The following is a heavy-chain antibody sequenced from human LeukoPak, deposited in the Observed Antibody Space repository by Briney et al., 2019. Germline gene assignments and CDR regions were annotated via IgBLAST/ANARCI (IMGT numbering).Heavy chain of an antibody. CDR3: ARDQISSGSSFDY. CDR2: ISYDGSNK. V-gene: IGHV3-30-3*01. CDR1: GFTFSSYA. Sequence: GGSLRLSCEASGFTFSSYAMHWVRQAPGKGLEWVAVISYDGSNKYYADSVKGRFTISRDNSKNTLYLQMNSLRAEDTAVYYCARDQISSGSSFDYWGQGTLVTVSS. J-gene: IGHJ4*02. D-gene: IGHD6-19*01.